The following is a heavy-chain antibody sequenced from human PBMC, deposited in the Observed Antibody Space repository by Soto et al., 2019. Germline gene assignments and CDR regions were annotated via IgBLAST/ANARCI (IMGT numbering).Heavy chain of an antibody. J-gene: IGHJ5*02. CDR2: VYSTEIT. V-gene: IGHV4-59*01. Sequence: SEKLSLTRTVSGDSIRRYFWSWLRQPPGKGLEWMGYVYSTEITNYTPSLKSRVAMSIDTSKNQFSLKVRSVTAADTAVYYCSRGSEAWFDPWGQGTLVTVS. CDR1: GDSIRRYF. CDR3: SRGSEAWFDP.